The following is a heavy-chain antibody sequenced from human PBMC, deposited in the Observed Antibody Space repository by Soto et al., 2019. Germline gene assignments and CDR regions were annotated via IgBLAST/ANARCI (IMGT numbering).Heavy chain of an antibody. CDR3: ARDRHERIQLWLYYYYYGMDV. CDR2: IIPIFGTA. J-gene: IGHJ6*02. CDR1: GGTFSSYA. Sequence: GASVKVSCKASGGTFSSYAISWVRQAPGQGLEWMGGIIPIFGTANYAQKFQGRVTVTADESTSTAYMELSSLRSEDTAVYYCARDRHERIQLWLYYYYYGMDVWRQGTTVTVSS. D-gene: IGHD5-18*01. V-gene: IGHV1-69*13.